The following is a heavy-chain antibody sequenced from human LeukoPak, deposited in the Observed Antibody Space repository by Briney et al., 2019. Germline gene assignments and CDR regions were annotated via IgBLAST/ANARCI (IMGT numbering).Heavy chain of an antibody. J-gene: IGHJ4*02. CDR2: IRSKAYGGTT. Sequence: KPGRSLRLSCTASGFTFGDYVMSWVRQAPGKGLEWVGFIRSKAYGGTTEYAASVKGRFTISRDDSKSIAYLQMNSLKTEDTAVYYCTRDRPFHYWGQGTLVTVSS. CDR3: TRDRPFHY. CDR1: GFTFGDYV. V-gene: IGHV3-49*04.